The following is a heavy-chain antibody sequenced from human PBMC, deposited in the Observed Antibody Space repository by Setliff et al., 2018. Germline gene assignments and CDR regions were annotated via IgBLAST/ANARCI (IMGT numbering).Heavy chain of an antibody. D-gene: IGHD2-15*01. Sequence: PGGSLRLSCAASGFTFSTYRMHWVRQAPGKGLEWVAVIWDDGGNKYHADSVKGRFTISRDNSKNTLYLQMNSLRPEDTAVYYCAMTCSGSGCYAGLESWGQGTPVTVSS. J-gene: IGHJ4*02. CDR2: IWDDGGNK. CDR1: GFTFSTYR. V-gene: IGHV3-33*08. CDR3: AMTCSGSGCYAGLES.